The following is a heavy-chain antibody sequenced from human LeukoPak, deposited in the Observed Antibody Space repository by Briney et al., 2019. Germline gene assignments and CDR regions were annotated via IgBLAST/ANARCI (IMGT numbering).Heavy chain of an antibody. Sequence: GGSLRLSCAASGFTFDDYGMSWVRQAPGKGLEWVSGINWNGGSTGYADSVKGRFTISRDNAKNSLYLQMNSLRAEDTALYYCARVDAILWFGESNFDYWGQGTLVTVSS. J-gene: IGHJ4*02. CDR3: ARVDAILWFGESNFDY. D-gene: IGHD3-10*01. CDR1: GFTFDDYG. V-gene: IGHV3-20*04. CDR2: INWNGGST.